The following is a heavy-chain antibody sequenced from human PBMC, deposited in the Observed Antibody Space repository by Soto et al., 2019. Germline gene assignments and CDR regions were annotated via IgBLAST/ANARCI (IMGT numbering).Heavy chain of an antibody. V-gene: IGHV2-5*02. CDR1: GFSLSTSGVG. CDR2: IYWDDDK. D-gene: IGHD3-10*02. CDR3: ALRSPYYYDRGKNWFDP. Sequence: QITLKESGPTLVKPTQTLTLTCTFSGFSLSTSGVGVGWIRQPPGKALEWLALIYWDDDKRYSPSLKSRLTITKDTSKNQVVLTMTNMDPVDTATYYCALRSPYYYDRGKNWFDPWGQGTLVTVSS. J-gene: IGHJ5*02.